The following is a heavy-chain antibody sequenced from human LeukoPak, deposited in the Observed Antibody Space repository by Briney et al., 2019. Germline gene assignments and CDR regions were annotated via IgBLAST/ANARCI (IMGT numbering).Heavy chain of an antibody. CDR3: ARARRDPFTMVRGVTSWFDP. J-gene: IGHJ5*02. Sequence: SETLSLTCAGYGGSFSGYYRSWIHQPPGKGLEWIGEINHSGSTNYNPSLKSRVTISVDTSKNQFSLKLSSVTAADTAVYYCARARRDPFTMVRGVTSWFDPWGQGTLVTVSS. CDR1: GGSFSGYY. CDR2: INHSGST. V-gene: IGHV4-34*01. D-gene: IGHD3-10*01.